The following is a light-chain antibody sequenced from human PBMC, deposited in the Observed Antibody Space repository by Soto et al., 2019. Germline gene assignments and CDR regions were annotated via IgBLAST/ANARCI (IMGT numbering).Light chain of an antibody. CDR2: EGN. V-gene: IGLV2-23*03. J-gene: IGLJ7*01. Sequence: QSALTQPASVSGSPGQSITISCTGTSSDVGGYNLVSWSKQHPGKAPKLIIYEGNKRPSGVSDRVSGSKSGNTDSLTISSLQAEDEADYSCCSFAGGATFVFGGGTQLTVL. CDR1: SSDVGGYNL. CDR3: CSFAGGATFV.